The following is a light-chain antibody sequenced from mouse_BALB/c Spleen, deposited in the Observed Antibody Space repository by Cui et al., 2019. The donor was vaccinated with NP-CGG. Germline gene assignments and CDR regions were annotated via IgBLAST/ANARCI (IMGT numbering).Light chain of an antibody. Sequence: QAVVSPEDAPPTSPGETVTLTCRSSTGAVTTSNYANWVQEKPDHLFTGLIGGTNNRAPGVPARFSGSLIGDKAALTITGAQTEDEAIYFCALWYSNHWVFGGGTKLTVL. CDR1: TGAVTTSNY. V-gene: IGLV1*01. CDR2: GTN. CDR3: ALWYSNHWV. J-gene: IGLJ1*01.